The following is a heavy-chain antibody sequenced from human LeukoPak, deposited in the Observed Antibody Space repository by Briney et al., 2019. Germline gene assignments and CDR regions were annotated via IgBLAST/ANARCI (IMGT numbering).Heavy chain of an antibody. CDR3: ARDLVPSQTRRDGYNFDY. CDR2: INPSGGST. D-gene: IGHD5-24*01. Sequence: ASVKVSCKASGGTFSSYAISWVRQAPGQGLEWMGIINPSGGSTSYAQKFQGRVTMTRDTSTSTVYMELSSLRSEDTAVYYCARDLVPSQTRRDGYNFDYWGQGTLVTASS. V-gene: IGHV1-46*01. CDR1: GGTFSSYA. J-gene: IGHJ4*02.